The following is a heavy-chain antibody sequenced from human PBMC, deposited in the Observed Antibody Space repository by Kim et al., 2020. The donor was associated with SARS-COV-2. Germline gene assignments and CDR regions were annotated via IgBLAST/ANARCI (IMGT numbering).Heavy chain of an antibody. D-gene: IGHD6-6*01. V-gene: IGHV4-34*01. CDR3: ARGRALGRNWFDP. J-gene: IGHJ5*02. Sequence: PSLRSRFPISVDTSKSQFSLRVSSVTAADTAVYSCARGRALGRNWFDPWGQGTLVTVSS.